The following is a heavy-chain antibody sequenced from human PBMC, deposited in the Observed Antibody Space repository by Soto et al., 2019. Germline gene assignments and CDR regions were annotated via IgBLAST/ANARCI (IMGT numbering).Heavy chain of an antibody. D-gene: IGHD3-3*01. V-gene: IGHV3-23*01. CDR3: AMVRFLEWLPFDY. J-gene: IGHJ4*02. CDR2: ISGSGGST. CDR1: GFTFSSYA. Sequence: GGSLRLSCAASGFTFSSYAMSWVRQAPGKGLEWVSAISGSGGSTYYADSVKGRFTISRDNSKNTLYLQMNSLRAEDTAVYYCAMVRFLEWLPFDYWGQGTLVTVSS.